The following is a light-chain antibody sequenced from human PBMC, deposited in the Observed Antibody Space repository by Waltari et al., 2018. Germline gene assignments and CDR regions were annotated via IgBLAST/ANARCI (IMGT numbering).Light chain of an antibody. CDR1: QTVLDSSNNRNY. J-gene: IGKJ3*01. CDR3: QQYYSPPPLFT. V-gene: IGKV4-1*01. CDR2: WAS. Sequence: DIVMTQSPDSLAVSLGERATITCASSQTVLDSSNNRNYLAWYQQKPGQPPKLLIYWASSRESGVPDRFSGSGSGTDFTLTITSLQAEDVAVYYCQQYYSPPPLFTFGPGTKVDIK.